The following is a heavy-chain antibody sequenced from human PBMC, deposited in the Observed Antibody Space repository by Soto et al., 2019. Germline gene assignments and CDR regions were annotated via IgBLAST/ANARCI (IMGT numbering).Heavy chain of an antibody. V-gene: IGHV3-30-3*01. CDR2: ISYDGSNK. J-gene: IGHJ4*02. CDR3: ARDLYTTVSPGYFDY. CDR1: GFTFSSYA. Sequence: QVQLVESGGGVVQPGRSLRLSCAASGFTFSSYAMHWVRQAPGKGLEWVAVISYDGSNKYYADSVKGRFTISRDNSKNTLYLQMNSLRAEDTAVYYCARDLYTTVSPGYFDYWGQGTLVTVSS. D-gene: IGHD4-4*01.